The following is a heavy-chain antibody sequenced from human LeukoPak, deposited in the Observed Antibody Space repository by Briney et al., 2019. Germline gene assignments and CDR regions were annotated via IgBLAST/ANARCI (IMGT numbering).Heavy chain of an antibody. D-gene: IGHD6-6*01. Sequence: PSETLSLTCAVYGGSFSGYYWSWIRQPPGKGLEWIGSIYHSGSTYYNPSLKSRVTISVDTSKNQFSLKLSSVTAADTAVYYCARVTSSSGYYYYYMDVWGKGTTVTVSS. V-gene: IGHV4-34*01. CDR3: ARVTSSSGYYYYYMDV. J-gene: IGHJ6*03. CDR2: IYHSGST. CDR1: GGSFSGYY.